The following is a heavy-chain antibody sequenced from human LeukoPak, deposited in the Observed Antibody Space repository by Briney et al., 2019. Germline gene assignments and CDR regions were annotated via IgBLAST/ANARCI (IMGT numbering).Heavy chain of an antibody. D-gene: IGHD2/OR15-2a*01. CDR3: ARVHAREYMGKGDAFDI. J-gene: IGHJ3*02. CDR1: GFTFSSYW. CDR2: IKQDGSEK. V-gene: IGHV3-7*01. Sequence: GGSLRLSCAASGFTFSSYWMSWVRQAPGKGLEWVANIKQDGSEKYYVDSVKGRFTISRDNAKNSLYLQMNSLRAEDTAVYYCARVHAREYMGKGDAFDIWGQGTMVTVSS.